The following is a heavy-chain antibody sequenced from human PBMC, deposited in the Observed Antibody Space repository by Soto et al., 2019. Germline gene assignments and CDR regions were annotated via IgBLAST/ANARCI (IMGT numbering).Heavy chain of an antibody. V-gene: IGHV4-59*08. CDR3: ARTMVVTKNWFAP. CDR2: IYYSGST. CDR1: GGSISSYY. J-gene: IGHJ5*02. D-gene: IGHD2-21*02. Sequence: SETLSLTCTVSGGSISSYYWSWIRQPPGKGLEWIGYIYYSGSTYYNPSLKSRVTISVDTSKNQFSLKLNSVTAADTAVYYCARTMVVTKNWFAPWGQGTLVTVSS.